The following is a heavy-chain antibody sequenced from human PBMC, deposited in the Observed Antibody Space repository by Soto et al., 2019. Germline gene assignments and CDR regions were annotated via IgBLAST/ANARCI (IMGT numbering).Heavy chain of an antibody. V-gene: IGHV1-8*01. CDR3: ASGLRKVRGVSRTYYFDY. CDR1: GYTFTSYD. J-gene: IGHJ4*02. CDR2: MNPNSGNT. D-gene: IGHD3-10*01. Sequence: ASVKVSCKASGYTFTSYDINWVRQATGQGLEWMGWMNPNSGNTGYAQKFQGRVTMTRHTSISTAYMELSSLRSEDTAVYYCASGLRKVRGVSRTYYFDYWGQGTLVTVSS.